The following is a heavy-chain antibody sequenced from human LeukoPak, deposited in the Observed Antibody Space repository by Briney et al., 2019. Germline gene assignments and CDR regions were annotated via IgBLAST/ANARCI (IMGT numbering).Heavy chain of an antibody. D-gene: IGHD2-2*02. J-gene: IGHJ5*02. Sequence: SETLSLTCTVSGGSISRYYWSWIREPAGKGLEWIGRIYTSGSTNYNPSLKSRVTMSVDTSKNQFSLKLSSVTAADTAVYYCARVDCSSTSCYTSWFDPWGQGTLVTVSS. CDR1: GGSISRYY. CDR2: IYTSGST. V-gene: IGHV4-4*07. CDR3: ARVDCSSTSCYTSWFDP.